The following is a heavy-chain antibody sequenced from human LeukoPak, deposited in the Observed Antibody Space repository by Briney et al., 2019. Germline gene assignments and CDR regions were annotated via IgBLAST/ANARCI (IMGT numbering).Heavy chain of an antibody. V-gene: IGHV5-51*01. J-gene: IGHJ6*03. CDR3: ARLGYPYYYYMDV. CDR1: GYSFTSYW. Sequence: GESLKISCKGSGYSFTSYWIGWVRQMPGKGLEWMGIIYPGDSDTRYSPSFQGQVTISADKSISTAYLQLSSLKASDTAMYYCARLGYPYYYYMDVWGKGTTVTVSS. CDR2: IYPGDSDT. D-gene: IGHD2-15*01.